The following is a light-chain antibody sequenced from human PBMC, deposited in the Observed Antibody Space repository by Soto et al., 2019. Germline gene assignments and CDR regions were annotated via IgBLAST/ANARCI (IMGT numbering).Light chain of an antibody. CDR2: GAS. V-gene: IGKV1-5*01. CDR1: QSISTW. CDR3: HQYGISP. J-gene: IGKJ4*01. Sequence: DIQMTQSPSTLSASVGDRVTIPCRASQSISTWLAWYQQKPGKAPKLLIYGASSRATGIPDRFSGSGSGTEFSLTISRLEPEDFAVYYCHQYGISPFGGGTKVNIK.